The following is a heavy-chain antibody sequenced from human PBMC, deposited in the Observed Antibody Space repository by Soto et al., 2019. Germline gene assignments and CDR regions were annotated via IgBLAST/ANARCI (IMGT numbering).Heavy chain of an antibody. CDR2: INHSGST. V-gene: IGHV4-34*01. D-gene: IGHD6-13*01. CDR3: ARGDGYSSRGNWFDP. J-gene: IGHJ5*02. CDR1: GGSIDSYY. Sequence: SETLSLTCTVFGGSIDSYYWSWIRQAPGKGLEWIGEINHSGSTNYNPSLKSRVTISVDTSKNQFSLKLSSVTAADTAVYYCARGDGYSSRGNWFDPWGQGTLVTVSS.